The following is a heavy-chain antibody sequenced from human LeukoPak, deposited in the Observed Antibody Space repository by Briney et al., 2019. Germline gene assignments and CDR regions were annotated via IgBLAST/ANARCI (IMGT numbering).Heavy chain of an antibody. J-gene: IGHJ4*02. CDR3: ARALYSSGWYYFDY. V-gene: IGHV3-33*08. D-gene: IGHD6-19*01. CDR2: IWYDGSNK. CDR1: GFTFSGYG. Sequence: GGSLRLSCAASGFTFSGYGMHWVRQAPGKGLEWVAVIWYDGSNKYYADSVKGRFTISRDNSKNTLYLQMNSLRAEDTAVYYCARALYSSGWYYFDYWGQGTLVTVSS.